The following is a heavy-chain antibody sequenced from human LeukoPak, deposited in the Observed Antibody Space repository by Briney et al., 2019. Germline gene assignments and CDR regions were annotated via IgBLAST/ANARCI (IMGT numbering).Heavy chain of an antibody. J-gene: IGHJ2*01. D-gene: IGHD3-22*01. CDR3: AKPSLYYYDTSGYYRYWYFDL. CDR2: ISSSGSTI. V-gene: IGHV3-48*03. CDR1: GFTFSSYE. Sequence: GGSLRLSCSASGFTFSSYEMNWVRQAPGKGLEWVSYISSSGSTIYYADSGKGRFTISRDNAKNSLYLQMNSLGAEDTAVYYCAKPSLYYYDTSGYYRYWYFDLWGGGTLVTVSS.